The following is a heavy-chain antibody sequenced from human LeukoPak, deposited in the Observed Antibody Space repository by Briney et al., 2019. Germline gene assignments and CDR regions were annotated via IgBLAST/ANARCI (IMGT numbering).Heavy chain of an antibody. D-gene: IGHD6-13*01. Sequence: SETLPLTCTVSGGCISSSSYYWGWIRKPPGEGLEWIGSIYYSGSTYYNPSLKSRVTISVDTSKNQFSLKLSSVTAADTAVYYCARHSSPLNYFDYWGQGTLVTVSS. CDR2: IYYSGST. J-gene: IGHJ4*02. CDR1: GGCISSSSYY. V-gene: IGHV4-39*01. CDR3: ARHSSPLNYFDY.